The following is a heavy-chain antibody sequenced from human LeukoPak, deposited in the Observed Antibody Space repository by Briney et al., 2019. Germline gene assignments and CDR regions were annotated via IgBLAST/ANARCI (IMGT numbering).Heavy chain of an antibody. Sequence: SETLTLTCTVSGDSINGYYWSWVRQPPGRGLEWIGYIYYSGSSRYNPSLESRLTLSVATSKNQFSLNLNSVTAADTAVYYCVRHDNGYFHYWAREPWSPSPQ. CDR1: GDSINGYY. CDR2: IYYSGSS. V-gene: IGHV4-59*08. J-gene: IGHJ4*02. CDR3: VRHDNGYFHY. D-gene: IGHD2-8*01.